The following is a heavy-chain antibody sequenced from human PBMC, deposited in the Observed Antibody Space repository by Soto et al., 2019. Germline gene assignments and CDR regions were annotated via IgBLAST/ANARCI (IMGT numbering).Heavy chain of an antibody. CDR3: ARGLNTMVWGVISDY. Sequence: SETLSLTCAVYGGSFSGYYWSWIRQPPGKGLEWIGEINHSGSTNYNPSLKSRVTISVDTSKNQFSLKLSSVTAADMAVYYCARGLNTMVWGVISDYWGQGTLVTVSS. CDR1: GGSFSGYY. V-gene: IGHV4-34*01. CDR2: INHSGST. D-gene: IGHD3-10*01. J-gene: IGHJ4*02.